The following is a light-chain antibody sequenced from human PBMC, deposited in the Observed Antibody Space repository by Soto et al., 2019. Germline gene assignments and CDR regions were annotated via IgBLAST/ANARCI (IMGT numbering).Light chain of an antibody. CDR2: DAS. J-gene: IGKJ2*01. Sequence: DILMTQSPSTLSASVGDRVTITCRASQSISSWLAWYQQKPGIAPKLLIYDASSLKSGVPSRFSGSGSGTEFTLTISSLQPDDFATYYCQQYNSFSPYTFGQGTKLEIK. CDR1: QSISSW. V-gene: IGKV1-5*01. CDR3: QQYNSFSPYT.